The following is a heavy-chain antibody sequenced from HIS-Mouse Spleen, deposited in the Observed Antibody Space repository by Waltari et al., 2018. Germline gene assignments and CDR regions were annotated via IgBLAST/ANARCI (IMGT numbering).Heavy chain of an antibody. CDR3: AREYSSSWYDY. CDR2: IYYSGST. Sequence: QVQLQESGPGLVKPSETLSLTCTVSGGSISSYYWSWIRQPPGKGLEWIGYIYYSGSTNYNPSLKSRVTISVDTSKNQFSLKLSSVTAADAAVYYCAREYSSSWYDYWGQGTLVTVSS. D-gene: IGHD6-13*01. V-gene: IGHV4-59*01. CDR1: GGSISSYY. J-gene: IGHJ4*02.